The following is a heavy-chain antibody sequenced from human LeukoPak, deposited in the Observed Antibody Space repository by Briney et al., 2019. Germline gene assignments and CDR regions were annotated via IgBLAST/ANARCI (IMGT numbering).Heavy chain of an antibody. CDR1: GYMFTGYY. J-gene: IGHJ3*02. CDR3: ARAGFTIVVPGAIYFDGFDI. Sequence: ASVKVSCKASGYMFTGYYMHWLRQAPGQGLEWMGRINPNSGGTDYAQKFQGRFTMTRETSISTVYMELSRLRSDDTAVYYWARAGFTIVVPGAIYFDGFDIWGQGTTVTVSS. D-gene: IGHD2-2*01. V-gene: IGHV1-2*06. CDR2: INPNSGGT.